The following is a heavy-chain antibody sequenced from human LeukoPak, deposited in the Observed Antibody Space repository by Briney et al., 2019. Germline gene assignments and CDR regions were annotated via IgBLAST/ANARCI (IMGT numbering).Heavy chain of an antibody. Sequence: GGSLRLSCTASGFIVSDNCMSWVRQAPGKGLEWVSLIYSLGDTYYADSVKGRFTISRDNSKNTVYLQMNSLRVDDTAVYYCARMSWRSRPFDYWGQGTLVTVSS. D-gene: IGHD2-2*01. V-gene: IGHV3-53*01. CDR2: IYSLGDT. CDR1: GFIVSDNC. J-gene: IGHJ4*02. CDR3: ARMSWRSRPFDY.